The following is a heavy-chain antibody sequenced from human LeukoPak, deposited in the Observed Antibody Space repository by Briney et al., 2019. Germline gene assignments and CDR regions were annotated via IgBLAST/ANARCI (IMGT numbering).Heavy chain of an antibody. V-gene: IGHV1-69*04. CDR3: ARDGTRAVAGTNDFDY. CDR1: GGTFSSYA. D-gene: IGHD6-19*01. Sequence: SVKVSCKASGGTFSSYAISWVRQAPGQGLEWMGRIIHILGIANYAQKFQGRVTITADKSTSTAYMELSRLRSEDTAVYYCARDGTRAVAGTNDFDYWGQGTLVTVSS. J-gene: IGHJ4*02. CDR2: IIHILGIA.